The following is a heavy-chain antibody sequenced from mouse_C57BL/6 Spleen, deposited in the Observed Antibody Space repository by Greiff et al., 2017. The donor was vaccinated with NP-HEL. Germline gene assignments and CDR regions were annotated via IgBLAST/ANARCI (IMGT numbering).Heavy chain of an antibody. J-gene: IGHJ4*01. V-gene: IGHV10-1*01. CDR2: IRSKSNNYAT. CDR3: VKTGKRDYAMDY. CDR1: GFSFNTYA. Sequence: EVKLVESGGGLVQPKGSLKLSCAASGFSFNTYAMNWVRQAPGKGLEWVARIRSKSNNYATYYADSVKDRFTISRDDSESMLYLQMNNLKTEDTAMYYCVKTGKRDYAMDYWGQGTSVTVSS.